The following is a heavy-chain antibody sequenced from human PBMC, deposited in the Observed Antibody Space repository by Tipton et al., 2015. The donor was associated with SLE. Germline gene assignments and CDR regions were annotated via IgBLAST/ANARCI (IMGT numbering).Heavy chain of an antibody. V-gene: IGHV4-59*01. CDR3: ARARGSYQGYWYFDL. D-gene: IGHD1-26*01. CDR1: GGSIRNYY. CDR2: IYISGAT. J-gene: IGHJ2*01. Sequence: TLSLTCTVSGGSIRNYYWSWLRQSPGKGLEWIGYIYISGATNYNPPLKSRVTISVDTSKNQFSLKLSSVTAADTAVYYCARARGSYQGYWYFDLWGRGTLVTVSS.